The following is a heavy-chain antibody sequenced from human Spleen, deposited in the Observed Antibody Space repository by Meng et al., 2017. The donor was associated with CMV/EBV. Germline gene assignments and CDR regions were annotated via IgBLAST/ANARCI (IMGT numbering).Heavy chain of an antibody. CDR3: AKDPKWSEYYFDY. CDR1: GFTFSSYG. CDR2: IRYYGSNK. Sequence: QVPLVEVGVGVVQPGGSLRLSCAASGFTFSSYGMPWVRQAPGKGLEWVAFIRYYGSNKYYADSVKGRFTISRDNSKNTLYLQMNSLRAEDTAVYYCAKDPKWSEYYFDYWGQGTLVTVSS. J-gene: IGHJ4*02. V-gene: IGHV3-30*02. D-gene: IGHD2-15*01.